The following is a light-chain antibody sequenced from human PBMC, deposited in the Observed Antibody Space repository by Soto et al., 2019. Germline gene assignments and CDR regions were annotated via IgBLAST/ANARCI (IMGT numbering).Light chain of an antibody. CDR3: SSYTRTSTVV. CDR1: SSDVGGYNH. J-gene: IGLJ2*01. Sequence: QSVLTQPASVSGSPGQSITISCTGTSSDVGGYNHVSWYQQHPGEAPKLMIYDVSNRPSGVSNRFSGSKSGNTASLTISGLRAEDEADYYCSSYTRTSTVVFGGGTKLTVL. CDR2: DVS. V-gene: IGLV2-14*01.